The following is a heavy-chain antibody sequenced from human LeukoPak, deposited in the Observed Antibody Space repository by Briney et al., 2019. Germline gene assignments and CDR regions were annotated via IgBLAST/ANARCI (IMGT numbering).Heavy chain of an antibody. CDR2: ISGSGGST. CDR1: GGSISSYY. J-gene: IGHJ4*02. V-gene: IGHV3-23*01. D-gene: IGHD3-16*02. Sequence: PSETLSLTCTVSGGSISSYYWSWVRQAPGKGLEWVSAISGSGGSTYYADSVKGRFTISRDNSKNTLYLQMNSLRAEDTAVYYCARGGRDDYVWGSYRPHAGYYFDYWGQGTLVTVSS. CDR3: ARGGRDDYVWGSYRPHAGYYFDY.